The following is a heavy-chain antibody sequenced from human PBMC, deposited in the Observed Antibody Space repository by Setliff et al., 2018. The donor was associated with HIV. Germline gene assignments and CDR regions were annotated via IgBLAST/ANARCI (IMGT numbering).Heavy chain of an antibody. CDR1: GFTFDDYG. V-gene: IGHV3-20*04. CDR3: AREQREVSTYYFDY. Sequence: GGSLRLSCAASGFTFDDYGMSWVRQVPGKGLEWVSGINWNGDSTGYSDSVKGRFTISRDNVKKSLYLQMNGLRAEDTAVYYCAREQREVSTYYFDYWAQGSRVTVS. CDR2: INWNGDST. J-gene: IGHJ4*02. D-gene: IGHD5-18*01.